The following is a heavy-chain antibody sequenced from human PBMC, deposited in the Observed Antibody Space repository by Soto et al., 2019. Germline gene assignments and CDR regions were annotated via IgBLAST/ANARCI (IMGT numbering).Heavy chain of an antibody. V-gene: IGHV1-69*13. D-gene: IGHD3-16*01. CDR2: IIPIYGTA. Sequence: SVKVSCKTSGGTFSSYAISWVRQAPGQGLEWMGGIIPIYGTANYAQKFQGRVTITADESTSTAYMELSSLRTEDTSVYFCASATHGYREYVVDDSGQGTLGTRAS. CDR1: GGTFSSYA. CDR3: ASATHGYREYVVDD. J-gene: IGHJ4*02.